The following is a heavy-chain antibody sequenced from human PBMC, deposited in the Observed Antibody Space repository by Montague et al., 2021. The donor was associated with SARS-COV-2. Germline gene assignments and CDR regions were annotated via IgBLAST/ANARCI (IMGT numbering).Heavy chain of an antibody. CDR2: ISYSGST. CDR3: ARHITGSGNAFDI. V-gene: IGHV4-39*01. CDR1: GGSISSTSYY. D-gene: IGHD3-10*01. J-gene: IGHJ3*02. Sequence: SETLSTCTVSGGSISSTSYYWGWIRQPPGKGLEWIGSISYSGSTYYKSSLKSRVTISVDTSKNQFSLRLSSVTAADTAVYYCARHITGSGNAFDIWGQGTMVTVSS.